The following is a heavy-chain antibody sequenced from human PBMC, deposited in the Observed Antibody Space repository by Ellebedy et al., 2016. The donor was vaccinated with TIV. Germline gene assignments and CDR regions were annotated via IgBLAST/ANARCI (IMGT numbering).Heavy chain of an antibody. CDR2: IYYSGST. D-gene: IGHD4-11*01. Sequence: GSLRLXXTVSGGSISSYYWSWIRQPPGKGLEWIGYIYYSGSTNYNPSLKSRVTISVDTSKNQFSLKLSSVTAADTAVYYCARVRNEDDYSDYDSEEPFYYYMDVWGKGTTVTVSS. V-gene: IGHV4-59*13. J-gene: IGHJ6*03. CDR1: GGSISSYY. CDR3: ARVRNEDDYSDYDSEEPFYYYMDV.